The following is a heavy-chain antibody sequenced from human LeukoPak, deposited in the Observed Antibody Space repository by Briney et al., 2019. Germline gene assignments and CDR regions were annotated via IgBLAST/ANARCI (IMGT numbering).Heavy chain of an antibody. CDR2: IYYSGST. Sequence: SETLSLTYTVSGGSISSSSYYWGWIRQPPGKGLEWIGSIYYSGSTYYNPSLKSRVTISVDTSKNQFSLKLSSVTAADTAVYYCARALSSSWGYYYYYYMDVWGKGTTVTISS. CDR3: ARALSSSWGYYYYYYMDV. CDR1: GGSISSSSYY. V-gene: IGHV4-39*07. D-gene: IGHD6-13*01. J-gene: IGHJ6*03.